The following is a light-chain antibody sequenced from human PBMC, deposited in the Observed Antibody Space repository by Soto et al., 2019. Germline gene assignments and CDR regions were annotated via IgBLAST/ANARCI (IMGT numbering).Light chain of an antibody. V-gene: IGLV2-14*01. CDR3: SSYTSSSTLV. CDR1: SSDVGGYNY. CDR2: DVS. J-gene: IGLJ2*01. Sequence: QSVLTQPASVSGSPGQSITISCTGTSSDVGGYNYVSWYQQHPGKAPKLMIYDVSNRPSGVSNRFSGSKSGNTASLTISGLQAEDEAEYYCSSYTSSSTLVFGGGTKLHVL.